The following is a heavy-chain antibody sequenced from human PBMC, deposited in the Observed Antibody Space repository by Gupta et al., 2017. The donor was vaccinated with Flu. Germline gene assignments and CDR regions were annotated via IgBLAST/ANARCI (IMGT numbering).Heavy chain of an antibody. Sequence: AASGFTFSSYAMSWVRQAPGKGLEWVSAISGSGGSTYYADSVKGRFTISRDNSKNSLYLQMNSLRAEDTAVYYCAKDVGGIVVAPWGYFQHWGQGTLVTGSS. D-gene: IGHD3-22*01. J-gene: IGHJ1*01. CDR3: AKDVGGIVVAPWGYFQH. CDR1: GFTFSSYA. CDR2: ISGSGGST. V-gene: IGHV3-23*01.